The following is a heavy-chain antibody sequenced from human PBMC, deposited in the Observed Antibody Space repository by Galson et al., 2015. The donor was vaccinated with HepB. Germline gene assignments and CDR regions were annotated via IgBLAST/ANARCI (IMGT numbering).Heavy chain of an antibody. Sequence: SLRLSCAASGFTFSTYAMSWVRQAPGKGLEWVSDISGSGDDTHYADSVKGRFTISRDNSKNTLYLQMKSLRADDTALYYCAKDIQWLPPGGDAFDIWGQGTMVTVSS. V-gene: IGHV3-23*01. D-gene: IGHD5-12*01. CDR2: ISGSGDDT. CDR1: GFTFSTYA. J-gene: IGHJ3*02. CDR3: AKDIQWLPPGGDAFDI.